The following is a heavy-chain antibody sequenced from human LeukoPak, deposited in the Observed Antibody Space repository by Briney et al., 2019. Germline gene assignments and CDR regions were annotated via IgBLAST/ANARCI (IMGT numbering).Heavy chain of an antibody. CDR3: ARGRYSSGRLLISFDY. CDR2: ISAYNGNT. D-gene: IGHD6-19*01. J-gene: IGHJ4*02. Sequence: ASVKVSCKASGYTFTSYGISWVRQAPGQGLEWMGWISAYNGNTNYAQKLQGRVTMTTDTSTSTAYMELRSLRSDDTAVYYCARGRYSSGRLLISFDYWGQGTLVTVSS. CDR1: GYTFTSYG. V-gene: IGHV1-18*01.